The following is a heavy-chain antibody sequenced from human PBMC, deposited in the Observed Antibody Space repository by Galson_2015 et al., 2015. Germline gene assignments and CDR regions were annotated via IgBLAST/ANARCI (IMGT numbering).Heavy chain of an antibody. Sequence: QSGAEVQKPGQSLLISCTGSGHSFSSSWIGWARQMPGKGLAWMGRFFPGDYDTKYSPSFQGQVTISADKSISTVYLQLSSLKASDTAIYYCAGSIAVAAYYFDYWGQGTLVTVSS. CDR1: GHSFSSSW. D-gene: IGHD6-19*01. CDR2: FFPGDYDT. J-gene: IGHJ4*02. V-gene: IGHV5-51*01. CDR3: AGSIAVAAYYFDY.